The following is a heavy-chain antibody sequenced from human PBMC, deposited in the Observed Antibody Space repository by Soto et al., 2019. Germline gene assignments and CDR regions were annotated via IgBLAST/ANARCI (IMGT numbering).Heavy chain of an antibody. D-gene: IGHD4-17*01. Sequence: GSLRLSCAASGFIFSNAWINWVRQAPGEVLEWVGRVKSKTDGGTTDFAAPVKGRFAISRDDSKNMVYLEMNSLKTEDTAIYYCTTDSYMTNIIVRFDYWGHGTLVTVSS. CDR2: VKSKTDGGTT. CDR3: TTDSYMTNIIVRFDY. J-gene: IGHJ4*01. V-gene: IGHV3-15*07. CDR1: GFIFSNAW.